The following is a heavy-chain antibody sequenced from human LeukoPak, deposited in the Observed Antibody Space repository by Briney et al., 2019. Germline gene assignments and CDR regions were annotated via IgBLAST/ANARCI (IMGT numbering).Heavy chain of an antibody. V-gene: IGHV3-23*01. J-gene: IGHJ4*02. D-gene: IGHD4-11*01. Sequence: GRSLRPSCAASGFTFSSYGMTWVRQAPGKGLEWVSGIRSSGGGTCYADSVKGQFTISRDNSKNTVYLQMNSLRAEDTAVYYCARGAFTVPFEYWGQGTLVTVSS. CDR3: ARGAFTVPFEY. CDR2: IRSSGGGT. CDR1: GFTFSSYG.